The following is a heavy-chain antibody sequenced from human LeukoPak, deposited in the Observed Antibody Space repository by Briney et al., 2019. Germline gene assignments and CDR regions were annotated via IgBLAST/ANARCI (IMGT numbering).Heavy chain of an antibody. CDR1: GFTFSSYA. Sequence: GGSLRLSCAASGFTFSSYAMSWVRQAPGKGLEWVSAISGSASSTYYADSVKGRFTISRDNSKNTLYLQMNSLRADDTAVYYCALYRITYYGMDVWGRGTTVTVSS. CDR2: ISGSASST. J-gene: IGHJ6*02. D-gene: IGHD2/OR15-2a*01. V-gene: IGHV3-23*01. CDR3: ALYRITYYGMDV.